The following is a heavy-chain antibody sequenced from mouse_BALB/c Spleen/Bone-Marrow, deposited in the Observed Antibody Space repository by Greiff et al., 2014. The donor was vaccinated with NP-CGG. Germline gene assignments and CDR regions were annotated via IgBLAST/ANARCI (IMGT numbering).Heavy chain of an antibody. J-gene: IGHJ2*01. D-gene: IGHD5-1*01. Sequence: DVKLVESGGGLVQPGGSLRLSCTTSGFTSTDYFMTWVRQPPGKALEWLGFIRNKPNGYTTEYNPSVKGRFTISRDNSQGILYLQMNTLRAEDSAIYYCARDYSGYCDFWGQGTTLTVSS. CDR3: ARDYSGYCDF. CDR1: GFTSTDYF. CDR2: IRNKPNGYTT. V-gene: IGHV7-3*02.